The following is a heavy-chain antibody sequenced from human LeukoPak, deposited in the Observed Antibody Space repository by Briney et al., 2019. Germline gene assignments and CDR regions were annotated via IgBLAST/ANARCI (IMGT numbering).Heavy chain of an antibody. D-gene: IGHD2-2*01. J-gene: IGHJ4*02. CDR3: ARELCSTTTCYFDY. CDR1: GGSISSYY. V-gene: IGHV4-59*01. CDR2: IYYTGST. Sequence: SETLSLTCSVAGGSISSYYWSWIRQPPGKGPEWIGYIYYTGSTNYNPSLKSRVTISLDTSKNQFSLKLNSVTAADTAVYYCARELCSTTTCYFDYWGQGTLVTVSS.